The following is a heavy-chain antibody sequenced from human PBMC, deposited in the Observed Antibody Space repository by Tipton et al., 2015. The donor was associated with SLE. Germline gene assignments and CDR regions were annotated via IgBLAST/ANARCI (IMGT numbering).Heavy chain of an antibody. J-gene: IGHJ6*03. CDR3: ARGVRWLVAAPHYYMDA. CDR1: GYTFTSYY. V-gene: IGHV1-46*01. CDR2: INPSGGST. D-gene: IGHD6-19*01. Sequence: QSGPEVKKPGASVKVSCKASGYTFTSYYMHWVRQAPGQGLEWMGIINPSGGSTSYAQKFQGRVTMTRDTSTSTVYMELSSLRSEDTAVDYCARGVRWLVAAPHYYMDAWGKGTPVSVSS.